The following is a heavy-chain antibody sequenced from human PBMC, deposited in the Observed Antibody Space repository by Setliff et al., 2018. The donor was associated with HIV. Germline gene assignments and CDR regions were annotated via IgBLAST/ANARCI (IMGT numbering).Heavy chain of an antibody. D-gene: IGHD5-12*01. CDR1: GFTFNIYT. Sequence: PGGSLRLSCAASGFTFNIYTMNWVRQAPGEGLEWVSSLSGDSNHIYYADSVKGRFTISRDNAKNSVYLQMNSLRAEDTAMYYCGKDRTDVAATIANYWGQGTLVTVSS. V-gene: IGHV3-21*01. CDR3: GKDRTDVAATIANY. J-gene: IGHJ4*02. CDR2: LSGDSNHI.